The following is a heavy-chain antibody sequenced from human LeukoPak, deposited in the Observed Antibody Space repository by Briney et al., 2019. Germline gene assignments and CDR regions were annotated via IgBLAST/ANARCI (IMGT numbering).Heavy chain of an antibody. J-gene: IGHJ6*03. CDR1: GGSISSYY. V-gene: IGHV4-59*01. CDR2: IYYSGST. Sequence: SETLSLTCAVSGGSISSYYWNWIRQPPGKGLEWIGYIYYSGSTNYNPSLKSRVTITTDASKNQFSLKLSSVTAADTAVYYCARGPYYYYMDVWGKGATVTVSS. CDR3: ARGPYYYYMDV.